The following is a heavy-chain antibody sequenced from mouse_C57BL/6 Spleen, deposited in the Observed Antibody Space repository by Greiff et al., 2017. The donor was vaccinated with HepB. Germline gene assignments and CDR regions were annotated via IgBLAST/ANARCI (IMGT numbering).Heavy chain of an antibody. Sequence: VQLQQSGPGLVQPSQSLSITCTVSGFSLTSYGVHWVRQSPGKGLEWLGVIWRGGSTDYNAAFMSRLSITKDNSKSQVFFKMNSLQADDTAIYYCAKSTPLYYDYDDYAMDYWGQGTSVTVSS. CDR2: IWRGGST. V-gene: IGHV2-5*01. J-gene: IGHJ4*01. CDR1: GFSLTSYG. D-gene: IGHD2-4*01. CDR3: AKSTPLYYDYDDYAMDY.